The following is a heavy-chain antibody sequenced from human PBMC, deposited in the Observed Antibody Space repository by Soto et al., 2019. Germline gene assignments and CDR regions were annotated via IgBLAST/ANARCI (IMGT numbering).Heavy chain of an antibody. J-gene: IGHJ5*02. D-gene: IGHD3-3*02. V-gene: IGHV4-4*02. CDR2: IHQSGIS. CDR3: VRRGRTSNGDWFDL. Sequence: SETLSLTCAVSSASIDNNWNWVRQPPGKGLEWIGEIHQSGISYKNPSLKSRVTMSVDKSKNQFSLNLSSVTAADTAVYFCVRRGRTSNGDWFDLWGQGILVTVSS. CDR1: SASIDNN.